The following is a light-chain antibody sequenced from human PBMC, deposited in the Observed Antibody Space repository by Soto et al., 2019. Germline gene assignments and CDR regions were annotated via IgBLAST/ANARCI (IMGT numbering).Light chain of an antibody. CDR3: QQGHSFPYT. CDR1: HDISSW. V-gene: IGKV1-12*01. Sequence: DIQLTQSPSSVSASVGDRVTVTCRASHDISSWLAWYQQKPGKAPRLLIFAASTLQSGVPSRFSGSGSGTGFTLTISSLQPADFATYYCQQGHSFPYTFGQGTKL. CDR2: AAS. J-gene: IGKJ2*01.